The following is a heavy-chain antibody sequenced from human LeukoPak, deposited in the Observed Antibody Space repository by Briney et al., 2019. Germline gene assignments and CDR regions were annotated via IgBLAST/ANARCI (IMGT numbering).Heavy chain of an antibody. D-gene: IGHD3-10*01. CDR3: VRGSKIRGVIPEGEFDY. Sequence: GGSLRLSCEASGFTFSHFAMHWVRQAPGKGLGWVAVISYDGKKTYYADSVKGRFTLSRDDSQNTVYLQMNSLRDDDTALYYCVRGSKIRGVIPEGEFDYWGQGTLVTVSS. J-gene: IGHJ4*02. CDR2: ISYDGKKT. CDR1: GFTFSHFA. V-gene: IGHV3-30*04.